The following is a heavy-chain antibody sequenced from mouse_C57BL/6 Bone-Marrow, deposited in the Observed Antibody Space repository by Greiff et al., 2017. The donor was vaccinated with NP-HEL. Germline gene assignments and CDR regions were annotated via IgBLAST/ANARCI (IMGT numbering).Heavy chain of an antibody. CDR1: GFTFSDYY. Sequence: EVMLVESEGGLVQPGSSMKLSCTASGFTFSDYYMAWVRQVPEKGLEWVANINYDGSSTYYLDSLKSRFIISRDNAKNILYLQMSSLKSEDTATYYCARSFSYAMDDWGQGTSVTVSS. J-gene: IGHJ4*01. CDR3: ARSFSYAMDD. V-gene: IGHV5-16*01. CDR2: INYDGSST. D-gene: IGHD1-2*01.